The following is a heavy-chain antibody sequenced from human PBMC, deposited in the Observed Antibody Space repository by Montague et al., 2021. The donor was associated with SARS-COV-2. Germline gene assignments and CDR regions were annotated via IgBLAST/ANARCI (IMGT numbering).Heavy chain of an antibody. V-gene: IGHV4-4*02. Sequence: SETLSLTCVVFGDSISTDNWWTWVRLPPGKGQEWGGEIQHSASTKYKPALKSRVSMADDKSWNQFSLKLSSVTAADTAVYYCARGTRRVVTYDYDSGGYACDYWGQGTLVTVSS. D-gene: IGHD3-22*01. CDR3: ARGTRRVVTYDYDSGGYACDY. CDR2: IQHSAST. J-gene: IGHJ4*02. CDR1: GDSISTDNW.